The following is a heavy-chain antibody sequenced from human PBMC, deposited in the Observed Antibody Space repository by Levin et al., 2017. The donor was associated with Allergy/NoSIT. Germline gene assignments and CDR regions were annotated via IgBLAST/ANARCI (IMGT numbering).Heavy chain of an antibody. CDR1: GGSISSYY. D-gene: IGHD2-2*01. V-gene: IGHV4-59*08. J-gene: IGHJ5*02. CDR2: IHYTGYT. CDR3: ARSAHVTVIPAAIFAFDP. Sequence: GSLRLSCTVSGGSISSYYWSWIRXXXGKRPEWIGYIHYTGYTNYSPSLKSRVTISLDTSKNQFSLKLTSVTAADTAVYSCARSAHVTVIPAAIFAFDPWGQGILVTVSS.